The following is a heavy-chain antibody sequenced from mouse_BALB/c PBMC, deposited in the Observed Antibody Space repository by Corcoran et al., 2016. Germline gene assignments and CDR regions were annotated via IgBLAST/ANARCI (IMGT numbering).Heavy chain of an antibody. CDR1: GFNIKDTY. CDR2: IDPANGNT. CDR3: AGQYGNYYFDY. D-gene: IGHD2-10*02. V-gene: IGHV14-3*02. J-gene: IGHJ2*01. Sequence: VQLQQSGAELVKPGASVKLSCTASGFNIKDTYMHWVKQRPEQGLEWIGGIDPANGNTKYDPKFQGKATITADTSSNTAYLQLSSLTSEDTAVYYCAGQYGNYYFDYWGQGTTLTVSS.